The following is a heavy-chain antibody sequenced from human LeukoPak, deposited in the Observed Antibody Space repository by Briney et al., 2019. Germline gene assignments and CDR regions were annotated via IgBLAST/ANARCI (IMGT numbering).Heavy chain of an antibody. CDR1: GYIFTDYY. CDR2: INPKSGGT. CDR3: ARDVKDCGGDCYSGPLDY. Sequence: ASVKVSCKASGYIFTDYYIHWVRQAPGQGLEWMGWINPKSGGTNYAQKFQGRATMTRDTSISTAYMELSRLRSDDTAVYYCARDVKDCGGDCYSGPLDYWGQGTLVTVSS. D-gene: IGHD2-21*02. J-gene: IGHJ4*02. V-gene: IGHV1-2*02.